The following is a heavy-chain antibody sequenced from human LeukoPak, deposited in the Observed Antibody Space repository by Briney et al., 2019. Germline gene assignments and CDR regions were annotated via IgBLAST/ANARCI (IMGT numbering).Heavy chain of an antibody. J-gene: IGHJ4*02. Sequence: SETLSLTCAVYGGSFSGYYWSWIRQPPGKGLEWLGEINHSGSTNYNPSLKSRVTISVDTSKNQFSLKLSSVTAADTAVYYCARAPRRGAARLHFDYWGQGTLVTVSS. CDR3: ARAPRRGAARLHFDY. D-gene: IGHD6-6*01. V-gene: IGHV4-34*01. CDR2: INHSGST. CDR1: GGSFSGYY.